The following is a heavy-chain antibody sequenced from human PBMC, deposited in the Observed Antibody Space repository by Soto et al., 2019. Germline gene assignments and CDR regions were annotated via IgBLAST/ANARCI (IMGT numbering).Heavy chain of an antibody. CDR2: IRNTDQRFIT. CDR3: AGPQQRSGGWSYY. Sequence: EVQLVESGGGLVQPGGSLRLSCAASGFTFSDHYMDWVRQAPGKGLEWVGRIRNTDQRFITEYAASVKCRFTVSRDESENSLYMQMNSLTIAATAVYYWAGPQQRSGGWSYYWGQGTLVTVSS. D-gene: IGHD6-19*01. CDR1: GFTFSDHY. V-gene: IGHV3-72*01. J-gene: IGHJ4*01.